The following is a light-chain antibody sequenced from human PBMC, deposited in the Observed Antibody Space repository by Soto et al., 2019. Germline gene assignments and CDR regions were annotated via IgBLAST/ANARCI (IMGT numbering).Light chain of an antibody. Sequence: EIVLTQSPGTLSLSPGERATLSCRASQNVGSRYLAWYQQKPGQAPRLLIYCTSNRAPGIPDRFSGSGSGTDFSLTISSLEPGDLAVYYCQQYGSSPRTFGQGTKVEIK. V-gene: IGKV3-20*01. J-gene: IGKJ1*01. CDR1: QNVGSRY. CDR3: QQYGSSPRT. CDR2: CTS.